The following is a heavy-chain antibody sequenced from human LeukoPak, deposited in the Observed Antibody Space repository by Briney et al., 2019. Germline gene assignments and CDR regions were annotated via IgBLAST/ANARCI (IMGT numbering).Heavy chain of an antibody. CDR1: GYTFTSYA. J-gene: IGHJ4*02. CDR2: INAGNGNT. V-gene: IGHV1-3*01. D-gene: IGHD1-14*01. Sequence: ASVKVSCKASGYTFTSYAMHWVRQAPGQRLEWMGWINAGNGNTKYSQKFQGRVTITRDTSASTAYMELSSLRSEDTAVYYCARGYTVDGYIDYWGQGTLVTVSS. CDR3: ARGYTVDGYIDY.